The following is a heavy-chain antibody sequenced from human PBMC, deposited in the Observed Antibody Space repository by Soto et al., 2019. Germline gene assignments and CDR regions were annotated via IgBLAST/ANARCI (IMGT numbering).Heavy chain of an antibody. J-gene: IGHJ6*02. CDR2: INHSGST. CDR1: GGSFSGYY. V-gene: IGHV4-34*01. D-gene: IGHD6-13*01. CDR3: ARGLVSDYYYGMDV. Sequence: PSETLSLTCAVYGGSFSGYYWSWIRQPPGKGLEWIGEINHSGSTNYNPSLKSRVTISVDTSKNQFSLKLSSVTAADTAVYYCARGLVSDYYYGMDVWGQGTTVTVS.